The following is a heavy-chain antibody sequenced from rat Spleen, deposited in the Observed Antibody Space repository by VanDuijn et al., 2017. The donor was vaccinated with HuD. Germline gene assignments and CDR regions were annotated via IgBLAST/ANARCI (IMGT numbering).Heavy chain of an antibody. J-gene: IGHJ2*01. V-gene: IGHV5-27*01. D-gene: IGHD1-12*02. Sequence: EVQLVESGGGLVQPGRSLKLSCAASGFTFSNYAMAWVRQTPTKGLEWVASISTGGDNTYYRDSVKGRFTISRDNAKSTLYLQLDSLRSEDTATYYCTTDTFYDGTYYPGGFDYWGQGVMVTVSS. CDR1: GFTFSNYA. CDR2: ISTGGDNT. CDR3: TTDTFYDGTYYPGGFDY.